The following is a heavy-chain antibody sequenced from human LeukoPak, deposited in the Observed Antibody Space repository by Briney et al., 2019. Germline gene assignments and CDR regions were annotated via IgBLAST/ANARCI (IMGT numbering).Heavy chain of an antibody. CDR1: GFTFDNYG. CDR3: ARIDTYYYDSSGYYSAFDI. CDR2: INWNGGST. J-gene: IGHJ3*02. Sequence: GGSLRLSCAASGFTFDNYGMSWVRQAPGKGLEWVSGINWNGGSTGDADSVKGRFTISRDNAKNSLYLQMNSLRAEDTALYYCARIDTYYYDSSGYYSAFDIWGQGTIVTVSS. V-gene: IGHV3-20*04. D-gene: IGHD3-22*01.